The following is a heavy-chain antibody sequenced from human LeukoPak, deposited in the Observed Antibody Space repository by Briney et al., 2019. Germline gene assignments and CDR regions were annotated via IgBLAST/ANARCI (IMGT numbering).Heavy chain of an antibody. CDR3: ARHLGLLRWETEMGYDAFDI. D-gene: IGHD4-23*01. CDR2: IYYSGST. CDR1: GGSISSSSYY. J-gene: IGHJ3*02. Sequence: PSETLSLTCTVSGGSISSSSYYWGWIRQPPGKGLEWIGYIYYSGSTNYNPSLKSRVTISVDTSKNQFSLKLSSVTAADTAVYYCARHLGLLRWETEMGYDAFDIWGQGTMVTVSS. V-gene: IGHV4-61*05.